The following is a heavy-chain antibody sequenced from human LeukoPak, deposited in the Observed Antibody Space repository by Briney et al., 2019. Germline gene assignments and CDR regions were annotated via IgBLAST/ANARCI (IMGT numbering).Heavy chain of an antibody. CDR2: IYYSGST. D-gene: IGHD3-10*01. CDR3: ARTARFLGEFDS. J-gene: IGHJ4*02. Sequence: SETLSLTCTVSGGSIPSYYWSWIRQPPGKGLEWIGYIYYSGSTNYNPSLKSRVTISVDTSKNQFSLKLNSVTAADTAVYYCARTARFLGEFDSWGQGTLVTVSS. V-gene: IGHV4-59*01. CDR1: GGSIPSYY.